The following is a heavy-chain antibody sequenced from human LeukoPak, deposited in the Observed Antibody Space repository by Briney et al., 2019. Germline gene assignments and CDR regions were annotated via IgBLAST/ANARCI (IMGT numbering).Heavy chain of an antibody. V-gene: IGHV4-30-4*01. Sequence: SETLSLTCTVSGGSSISDDYYWSWIRQPPGKGLEWIGYIYYSGSTYYNPSLKSRVTMSVDTSKNQFSLKLSSVTAADTAVYYCATDRLSYSSSSPYYYMDVWGKGTTVTVSS. CDR3: ATDRLSYSSSSPYYYMDV. J-gene: IGHJ6*03. CDR1: GGSSISDDYY. D-gene: IGHD6-6*01. CDR2: IYYSGST.